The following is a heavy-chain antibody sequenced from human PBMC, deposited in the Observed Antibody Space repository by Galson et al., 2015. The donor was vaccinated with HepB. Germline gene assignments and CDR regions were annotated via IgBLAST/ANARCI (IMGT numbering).Heavy chain of an antibody. Sequence: SLRLSCAASGFTFSSYGLHWVRQAPGKGLEWVAIIWDDGSDKYYVDSVKGRFTVSRDNSKNTLYLQMNSLRAEDTAVYHCARGCGGGGGCFYLDYWSRGTLVTVSS. D-gene: IGHD2-15*01. CDR2: IWDDGSDK. V-gene: IGHV3-33*01. CDR3: ARGCGGGGGCFYLDY. CDR1: GFTFSSYG. J-gene: IGHJ4*02.